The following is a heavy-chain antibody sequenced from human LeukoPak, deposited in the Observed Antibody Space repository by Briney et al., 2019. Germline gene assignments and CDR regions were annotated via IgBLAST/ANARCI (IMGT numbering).Heavy chain of an antibody. CDR2: INPNSAGT. Sequence: ASVKVSCKASGYTFTGYYMHWVRQAPGQGLEWMGWINPNSAGTNYAQKFQGRVTMTRDTSISTAYMELSRLRSDDTAVYYCPTVPERRFLEWLPLVYWGQGTLVTVSS. V-gene: IGHV1-2*02. CDR1: GYTFTGYY. CDR3: PTVPERRFLEWLPLVY. D-gene: IGHD3-3*01. J-gene: IGHJ4*02.